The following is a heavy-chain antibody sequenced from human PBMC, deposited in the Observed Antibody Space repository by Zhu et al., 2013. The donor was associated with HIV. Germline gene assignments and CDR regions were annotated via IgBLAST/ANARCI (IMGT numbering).Heavy chain of an antibody. D-gene: IGHD2-15*01. CDR3: ARGGAHIVVAVGTFDL. V-gene: IGHV1-69*05. CDR1: GGKLTYKA. J-gene: IGHJ3*01. CDR2: IIPVFGTT. Sequence: LVQSGAEVKRPGSSVKVSCQASGGKLTYKAVSWIRQAPGQGFEWMGSIIPVFGTTKYGQNFKDRVTISTDKSKTTVYMELTSLTPDDTAVFYCARGGAHIVVAVGTFDLWGQGTKITVS.